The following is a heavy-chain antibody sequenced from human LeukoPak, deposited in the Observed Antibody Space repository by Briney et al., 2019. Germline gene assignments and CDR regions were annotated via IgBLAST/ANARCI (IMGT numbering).Heavy chain of an antibody. CDR1: GGSISSYY. CDR3: AREISSGWFDY. J-gene: IGHJ4*02. Sequence: SSETLSLTCTVSGGSISSYYWSWIRQPPGKGLEWIGYIYYSGSTNYNPSLKSRVTISVDTSKNQFSLKLSSVTAADTAVYYCAREISSGWFDYWGQGTLVTVSS. V-gene: IGHV4-59*12. CDR2: IYYSGST. D-gene: IGHD6-19*01.